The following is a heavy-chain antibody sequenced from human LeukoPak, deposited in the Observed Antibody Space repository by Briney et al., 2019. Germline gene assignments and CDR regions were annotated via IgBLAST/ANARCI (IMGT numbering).Heavy chain of an antibody. J-gene: IGHJ4*02. CDR2: IRSKAYGGTT. D-gene: IGHD3-22*01. V-gene: IGHV3-49*03. CDR1: GFTFGDYA. CDR3: TRQTSPCGPEVYDSSGSPGCWGYYFDY. Sequence: GGSLRLSCTASGFTFGDYAMSWFRQAPGKGLEWVGFIRSKAYGGTTEYAASVKGRFTISRDDSKSIAYLQMNSLKTEDTAVYYCTRQTSPCGPEVYDSSGSPGCWGYYFDYWGQGTLVTVSS.